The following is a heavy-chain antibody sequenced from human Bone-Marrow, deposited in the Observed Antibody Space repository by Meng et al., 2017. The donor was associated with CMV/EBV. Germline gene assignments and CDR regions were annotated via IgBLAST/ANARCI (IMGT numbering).Heavy chain of an antibody. CDR2: ISWNSGHI. CDR3: AKDMRESTVVGSVGMLRTGYNGMDV. Sequence: SLKISCAASGFTFDDYAMHWVRQAPGKGLEWVSGISWNSGHIAYADSVKGRFTISRDSAKKSLYLQMSSLRVEDTALYYCAKDMRESTVVGSVGMLRTGYNGMDVWGQGTTVTVS. J-gene: IGHJ6*02. V-gene: IGHV3-9*01. CDR1: GFTFDDYA. D-gene: IGHD2-21*01.